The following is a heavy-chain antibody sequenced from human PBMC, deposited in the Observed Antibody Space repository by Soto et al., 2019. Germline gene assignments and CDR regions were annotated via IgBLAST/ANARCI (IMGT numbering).Heavy chain of an antibody. CDR3: ARDEYPGPHYFDY. CDR1: VYTFTSYG. CDR2: ISAYNGNT. V-gene: IGHV1-18*04. J-gene: IGHJ4*02. Sequence: RXSVKVSCEASVYTFTSYGINRVRQAPGQGLEWMGWISAYNGNTNYAQKLQGRVTMTTDTSTSTAYMELRSLRSDDTAVYYCARDEYPGPHYFDYWGQGSLVTVSS.